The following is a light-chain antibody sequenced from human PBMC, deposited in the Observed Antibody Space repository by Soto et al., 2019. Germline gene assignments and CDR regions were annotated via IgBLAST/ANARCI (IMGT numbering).Light chain of an antibody. CDR2: GAS. V-gene: IGKV3-15*01. Sequence: EMMMTQSPANLSVSPGARVTLSCRTSHSVNSHVAWYQQKPGQAPRLLLYGASTRATGIPVRFSGSGFGTEFTLTICSLRTEDVAVYCCQQYKNWPLFGQGTRLEIK. CDR1: HSVNSH. J-gene: IGKJ5*01. CDR3: QQYKNWPL.